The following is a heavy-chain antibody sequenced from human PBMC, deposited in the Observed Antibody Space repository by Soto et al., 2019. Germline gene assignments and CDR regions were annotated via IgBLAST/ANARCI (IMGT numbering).Heavy chain of an antibody. J-gene: IGHJ4*02. CDR2: INPSGGST. Sequence: ASVKVSCKSSGYTFTSYYMHWVRQAPGQGLEWMGIINPSGGSTSYAQKFQGRVTVTRDTSTSTVYMELSSLRSEDTAVYFCARDRAEYSSSSPLYYFDYWGQGTLVTVSS. V-gene: IGHV1-46*01. D-gene: IGHD6-6*01. CDR3: ARDRAEYSSSSPLYYFDY. CDR1: GYTFTSYY.